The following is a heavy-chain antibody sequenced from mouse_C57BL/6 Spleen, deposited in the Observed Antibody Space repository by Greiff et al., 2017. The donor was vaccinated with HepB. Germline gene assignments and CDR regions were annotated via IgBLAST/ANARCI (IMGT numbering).Heavy chain of an antibody. J-gene: IGHJ1*03. V-gene: IGHV14-4*01. CDR2: IDPENGDT. CDR3: TITTVVAWYFDV. D-gene: IGHD1-1*01. Sequence: VQLQQSGAELVRPGASVKLSCTASGFNIKDDYMYWVKQRPEQGLEWIGWIDPENGDTEYASKFQGKSTITADTSSNTAYLQLSSLTSEDTAVYYCTITTVVAWYFDVWGTGTTVTVSS. CDR1: GFNIKDDY.